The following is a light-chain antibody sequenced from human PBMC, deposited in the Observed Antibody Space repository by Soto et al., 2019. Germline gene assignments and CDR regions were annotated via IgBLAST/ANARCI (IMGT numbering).Light chain of an antibody. Sequence: EVGMTQSPATLSVSPGERATLSCRASQSVSRNLAWYQQKPGQAPRLLIYGASTRATGIPDRFSGSGSGTEFTLTISSLQSEDFAIYYCQQYDNWPPWTFGQGTKVDIK. CDR1: QSVSRN. CDR2: GAS. CDR3: QQYDNWPPWT. J-gene: IGKJ1*01. V-gene: IGKV3-15*01.